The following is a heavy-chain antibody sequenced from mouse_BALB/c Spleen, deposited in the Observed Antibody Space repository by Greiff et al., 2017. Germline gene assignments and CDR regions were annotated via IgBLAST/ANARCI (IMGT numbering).Heavy chain of an antibody. CDR2: ISDGGSYT. CDR3: ARDDGGNYRGAMDY. J-gene: IGHJ4*01. Sequence: DVKLVESGGGLVKPGGSLKLSCAASGFTFSDYYMYWVRQTPEKRLEWVATISDGGSYTYYPDSVKGRFTISRDNAKNNLYLQMSSLKSEDTAMYYCARDDGGNYRGAMDYWGQGTSVTVSS. D-gene: IGHD2-1*01. V-gene: IGHV5-4*02. CDR1: GFTFSDYY.